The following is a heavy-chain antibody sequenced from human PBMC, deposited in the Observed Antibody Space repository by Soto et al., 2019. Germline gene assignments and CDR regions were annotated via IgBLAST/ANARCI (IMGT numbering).Heavy chain of an antibody. D-gene: IGHD2-15*01. V-gene: IGHV5-51*01. J-gene: IGHJ6*02. CDR2: IYPGDSDT. Sequence: GESLKISCKGSGYSFTSYWIGWVRQMPGKGLEWMGIIYPGDSDTRYSPSFQGQVTISADKSISTAYLQWSSLKASDTAMYYCARLDYCSGGSCHYYYGMDVWGQGTTVTVSS. CDR3: ARLDYCSGGSCHYYYGMDV. CDR1: GYSFTSYW.